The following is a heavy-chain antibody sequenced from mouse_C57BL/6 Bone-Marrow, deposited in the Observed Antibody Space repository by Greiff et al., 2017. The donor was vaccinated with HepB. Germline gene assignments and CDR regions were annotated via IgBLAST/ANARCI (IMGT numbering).Heavy chain of an antibody. Sequence: QVQLQQSGAELVKPGASVKISCKASGYAFSSYWMNWVKQRPGKGLEWIGQIYPGDGDTNYNGKFKGKATLTADKSSSTAYMQLSSLTSEDSAVYFCARSYYSNYGGFAYWGQGTLVTVSA. J-gene: IGHJ3*01. CDR1: GYAFSSYW. D-gene: IGHD2-5*01. V-gene: IGHV1-80*01. CDR3: ARSYYSNYGGFAY. CDR2: IYPGDGDT.